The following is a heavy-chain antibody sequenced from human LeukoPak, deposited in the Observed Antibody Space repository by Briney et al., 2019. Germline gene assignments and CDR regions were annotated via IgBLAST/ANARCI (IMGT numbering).Heavy chain of an antibody. V-gene: IGHV4-59*08. D-gene: IGHD3-10*01. CDR2: IYYSGST. J-gene: IGHJ4*02. Sequence: PSETLSLTCTVSGGSISSYYWSWIRQPPGKGLEWIGYIYYSGSTYYNPSLKSRVTISVDTSKNQFSLKLSSVTAADTAVYYCARLHGSGSYDYWGQGTLVTVSS. CDR3: ARLHGSGSYDY. CDR1: GGSISSYY.